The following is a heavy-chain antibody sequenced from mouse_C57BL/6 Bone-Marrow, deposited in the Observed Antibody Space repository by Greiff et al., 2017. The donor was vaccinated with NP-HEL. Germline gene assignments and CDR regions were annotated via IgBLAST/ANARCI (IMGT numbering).Heavy chain of an antibody. V-gene: IGHV5-4*03. CDR1: GFTFSSYA. CDR3: ARAPPWCMTAWFAY. CDR2: ISDGGSYT. Sequence: EVKVVESGGGLVKPGGSLKLSCAASGFTFSSYAMSWVRQTPEKRLEWVATISDGGSYTYYPDNVKGRFTISRDNAKNNLYLQMSHLKSEDTAMYYCARAPPWCMTAWFAYWGQGTLVTVSA. D-gene: IGHD1-1*02. J-gene: IGHJ3*01.